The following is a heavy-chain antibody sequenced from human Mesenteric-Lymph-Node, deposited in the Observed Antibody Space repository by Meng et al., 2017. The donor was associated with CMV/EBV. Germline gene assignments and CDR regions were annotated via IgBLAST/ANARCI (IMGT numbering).Heavy chain of an antibody. CDR3: ARGPYYYGSGTSYYLADY. J-gene: IGHJ4*02. Sequence: TFTNYYLHWVRQAPGQGLEWLGRINPTSGGADYAQNFQGRVTMTRDTSINTAYMELSSLRSDDTAVYSCARGPYYYGSGTSYYLADYWGQGTLVTVSS. CDR1: TFTNYY. CDR2: INPTSGGA. V-gene: IGHV1-2*06. D-gene: IGHD3-10*01.